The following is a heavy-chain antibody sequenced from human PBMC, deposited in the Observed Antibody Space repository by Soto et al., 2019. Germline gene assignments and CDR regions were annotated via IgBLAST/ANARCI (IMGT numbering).Heavy chain of an antibody. CDR1: GGSISSSNW. Sequence: LSLTCAVSGGSISSSNWWSWVRQPPGKGLEWIGEIYHSGSTNYNPSLKSRVTISVDKSKNQFSLKLSSVTAADTAVYYCAMVESRPDPHWFDPWGQGTLVTVSS. J-gene: IGHJ5*02. D-gene: IGHD2-15*01. V-gene: IGHV4-4*02. CDR2: IYHSGST. CDR3: AMVESRPDPHWFDP.